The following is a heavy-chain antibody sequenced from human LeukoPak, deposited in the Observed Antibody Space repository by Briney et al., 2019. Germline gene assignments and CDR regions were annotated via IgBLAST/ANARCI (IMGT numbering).Heavy chain of an antibody. J-gene: IGHJ4*02. D-gene: IGHD1/OR15-1a*01. CDR3: GRRSNTYFDY. V-gene: IGHV4-39*07. CDR2: FYYSGST. Sequence: PSETLSLTCTVSGGSIRSSPYYWGWIRQPPGKGLEWIGSFYYSGSTYYNPSLKSRVTISVDTSKNQFSLWLSSVTAADTAVYYCGRRSNTYFDYWGQGTLVTVSS. CDR1: GGSIRSSPYY.